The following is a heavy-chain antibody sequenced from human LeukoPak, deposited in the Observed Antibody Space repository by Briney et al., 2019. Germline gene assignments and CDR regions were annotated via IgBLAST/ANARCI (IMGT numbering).Heavy chain of an antibody. CDR2: ISAYNGNT. CDR3: VRGLEKYYYDSSGYLGY. Sequence: ASVKVSCKASGYTFTSYGISWGRQAPGQGPEWMGWISAYNGNTNYAQKLQGRVSMTTDTSTSTDYMRLRSLRSDDTAVYYCVRGLEKYYYDSSGYLGYWGQGTLVTVSS. CDR1: GYTFTSYG. D-gene: IGHD3-22*01. J-gene: IGHJ4*02. V-gene: IGHV1-18*01.